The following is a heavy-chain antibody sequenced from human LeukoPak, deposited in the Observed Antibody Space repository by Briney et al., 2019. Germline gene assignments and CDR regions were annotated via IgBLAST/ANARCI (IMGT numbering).Heavy chain of an antibody. CDR1: GFTFSSSA. CDR2: ITGSGGST. Sequence: PGGSLRLSCAASGFTFSSSAMSCVRQAPGKGLEWVSAITGSGGSTYYADSVRGRSPISRDNSKNTLYLQMNSLRAEDTGVNYCAKDAYCSSTSCYSPYYWGERALVTVSS. V-gene: IGHV3-23*01. CDR3: AKDAYCSSTSCYSPYY. J-gene: IGHJ4*02. D-gene: IGHD2-2*02.